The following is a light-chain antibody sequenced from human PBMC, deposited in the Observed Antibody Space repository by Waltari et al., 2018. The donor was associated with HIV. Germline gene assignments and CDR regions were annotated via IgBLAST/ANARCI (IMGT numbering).Light chain of an antibody. CDR1: YSDIGSNT. CDR2: FNS. V-gene: IGLV1-44*01. J-gene: IGLJ2*01. CDR3: ATWDDRLSVVV. Sequence: QSVLTQPPSASGTPGQRVTISCSGSYSDIGSNTVNWYQQVPGTAPKGAIYFNSQGPSWVPYRLSGSKSGTSASRAISGRQAEDEADYFCATWDDRLSVVVFGGGTKLTVL.